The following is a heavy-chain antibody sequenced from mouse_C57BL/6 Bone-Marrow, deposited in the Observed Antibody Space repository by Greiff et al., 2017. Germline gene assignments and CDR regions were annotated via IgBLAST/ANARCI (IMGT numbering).Heavy chain of an antibody. V-gene: IGHV5-9-1*01. CDR3: ARFSVADFDY. CDR1: GFTFSSFA. Sequence: EVKLEESGGGLVKPGGSLKLSCAASGFTFSSFAMSWVRQTPEKRLEWVASISTGGSYTYYPDSVKGRFNISRDNAKNTLYLQMSSLRAEDTAMYYCARFSVADFDYWGQGTTLTVSS. D-gene: IGHD6-2*01. J-gene: IGHJ2*01. CDR2: ISTGGSYT.